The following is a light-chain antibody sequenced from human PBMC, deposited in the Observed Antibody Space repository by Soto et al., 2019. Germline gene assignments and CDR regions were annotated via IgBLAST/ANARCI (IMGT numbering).Light chain of an antibody. CDR2: RNN. V-gene: IGLV1-47*01. J-gene: IGLJ1*01. CDR1: SSNIESNY. Sequence: QSVLTQPPSASGTPGQKVTISCSGSSSNIESNYVYWYQQLPGTAPKLLIYRNNQRPSGVPVRFSGSKSGTSASLAISGLRSEDEADYYCAAWDDSLSGYVFGTGTKLTVL. CDR3: AAWDDSLSGYV.